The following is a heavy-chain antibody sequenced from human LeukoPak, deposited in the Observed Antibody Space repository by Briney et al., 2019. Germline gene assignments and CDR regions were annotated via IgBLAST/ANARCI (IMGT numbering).Heavy chain of an antibody. D-gene: IGHD3-9*01. CDR2: ISGSGGST. CDR3: AKANLYDILSGYYNFNL. Sequence: GGSLRLSCAASGFTFSSYAMSWVRQAPGKGLEWVSAISGSGGSTYYADSVKGRFTISRDNSKNTLYLQMNSLRAEDTAVYYCAKANLYDILSGYYNFNLWGQGTLVTVSS. V-gene: IGHV3-23*01. J-gene: IGHJ5*02. CDR1: GFTFSSYA.